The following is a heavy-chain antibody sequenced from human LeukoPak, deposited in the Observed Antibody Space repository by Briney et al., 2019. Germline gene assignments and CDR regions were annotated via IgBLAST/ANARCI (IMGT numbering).Heavy chain of an antibody. D-gene: IGHD4-23*01. CDR2: IYYSGST. CDR1: GGSISSYY. J-gene: IGHJ3*02. CDR3: ARHDDYGGDDAFDI. V-gene: IGHV4-59*08. Sequence: SETLSLTCTVSGGSISSYYWSWIRQPPGKGLEWIGHIYYSGSTNYNPSLKSRVTISVDTSKNQFSLKLSSVTAADTAVYYCARHDDYGGDDAFDIWGQGTMVTVSS.